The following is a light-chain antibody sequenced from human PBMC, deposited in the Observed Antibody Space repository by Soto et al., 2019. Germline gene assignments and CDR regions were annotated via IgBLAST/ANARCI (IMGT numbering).Light chain of an antibody. CDR3: SSWDRSLDNWM. J-gene: IGLJ3*02. CDR1: NSNIASNS. Sequence: QSVPTQPPSASGTPGQRVTITCYGDNSNIASNSVNWYQQLPGTAPKLLIYSDNRRPSGVPDRFSASKSGASAFLTISGLQSDDEAEYYCSSWDRSLDNWMFGGGTKLTVL. V-gene: IGLV1-44*01. CDR2: SDN.